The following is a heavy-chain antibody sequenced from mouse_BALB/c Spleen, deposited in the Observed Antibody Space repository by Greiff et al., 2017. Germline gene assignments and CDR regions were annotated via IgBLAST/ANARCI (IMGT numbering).Heavy chain of an antibody. CDR2: ISSGSSTI. V-gene: IGHV5-17*02. CDR1: GFTFSSFG. D-gene: IGHD1-1*01. CDR3: ARSGDYGSSLDY. Sequence: EVQVVESGGGLVQPGGSRKLSCAASGFTFSSFGMHWVRQAPEKGLEWVAYISSGSSTIYYADTVKGRFTISRDNPKNTLFLQMTSLRSEDTAMYYCARSGDYGSSLDYWGQGTTLTVSS. J-gene: IGHJ2*01.